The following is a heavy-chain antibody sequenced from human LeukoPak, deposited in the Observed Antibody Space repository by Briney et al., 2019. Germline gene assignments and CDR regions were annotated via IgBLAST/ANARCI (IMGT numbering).Heavy chain of an antibody. Sequence: GGSLRLSCAASGFTSSNHWMSWVRQAPGKGLEWVANIKEDGSEKNYVDSVKGRFTISRDNAKNSLYLQMNSLRAEDTAAYYCARGRSMDVWGQGTTVTVSS. J-gene: IGHJ6*02. CDR3: ARGRSMDV. V-gene: IGHV3-7*05. CDR2: IKEDGSEK. CDR1: GFTSSNHW.